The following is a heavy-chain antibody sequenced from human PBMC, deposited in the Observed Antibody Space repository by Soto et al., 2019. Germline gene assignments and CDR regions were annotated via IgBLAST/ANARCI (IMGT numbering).Heavy chain of an antibody. D-gene: IGHD2-15*01. CDR1: GFTFSNHA. J-gene: IGHJ4*02. Sequence: SLRLSCVASGFTFSNHAMIWVRQAPGKGLEWVSYISSSGSTIYYADFVKGRFTISRDNAKNSLYLQMNSLRAEDTAVYYCARIGRGYCSGGSCYSWGQGTLVTVSS. V-gene: IGHV3-11*01. CDR3: ARIGRGYCSGGSCYS. CDR2: ISSSGSTI.